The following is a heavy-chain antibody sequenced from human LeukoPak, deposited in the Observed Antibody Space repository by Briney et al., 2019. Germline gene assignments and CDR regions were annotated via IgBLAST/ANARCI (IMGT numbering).Heavy chain of an antibody. D-gene: IGHD6-19*01. V-gene: IGHV3-53*01. J-gene: IGHJ6*02. CDR3: ARGLAVAGYYYGMDV. CDR1: GFTFSSYG. Sequence: HPGGSLRLSCAASGFTFSSYGMSWVRQAPGKGLQWVSVIYSGGSTYYADSVKGRFTISRDNSKNTLYLQMNSLRAEDTAVYYCARGLAVAGYYYGMDVWGQGTTVTVSS. CDR2: IYSGGST.